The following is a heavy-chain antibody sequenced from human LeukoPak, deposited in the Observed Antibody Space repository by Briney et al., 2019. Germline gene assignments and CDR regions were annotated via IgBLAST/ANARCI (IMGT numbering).Heavy chain of an antibody. D-gene: IGHD3-10*01. CDR2: TYYRSKWYN. Sequence: SQTLSLTCAISGDSVSSNSAVWNWIRQSPSRGLEWLGRTYYRSKWYNDYAISMKSRITINPDTSKNQFSLQLNSVTPEDTAVYFCASLITASETGFDFWGQGTLVTVSS. J-gene: IGHJ4*02. CDR3: ASLITASETGFDF. CDR1: GDSVSSNSAV. V-gene: IGHV6-1*01.